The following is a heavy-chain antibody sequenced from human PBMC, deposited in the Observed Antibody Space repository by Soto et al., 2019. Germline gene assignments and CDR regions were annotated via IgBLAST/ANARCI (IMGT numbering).Heavy chain of an antibody. J-gene: IGHJ6*02. CDR3: ASGYCSGGSCYQGLGYYYGMDG. CDR1: AGSISSGGYY. D-gene: IGHD2-15*01. Sequence: QVQLQESGPGLVKPSQTLSLTCTVSAGSISSGGYYWSWIRQHPGKGLEWIGYIYYSGSTYYNPSLKSRVTITVDTSKSRSCLKLSSVAAADSAVYYGASGYCSGGSCYQGLGYYYGMDGWGQGTTVTVPS. V-gene: IGHV4-31*03. CDR2: IYYSGST.